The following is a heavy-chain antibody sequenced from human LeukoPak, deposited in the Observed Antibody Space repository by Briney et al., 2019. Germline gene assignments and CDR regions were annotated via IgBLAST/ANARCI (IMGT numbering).Heavy chain of an antibody. J-gene: IGHJ4*02. D-gene: IGHD6-6*01. CDR3: ARDAFVRYYFDY. CDR1: GFTFSSYG. Sequence: RPGGSLRLSCAASGFTFSSYGMHWVRQAPGKGLEWVAVIWYDGSNKYYADSVKGRFTISRDNSKNTLYLQMNSLRAEDTAVYYCARDAFVRYYFDYWGQGTLVTVSS. CDR2: IWYDGSNK. V-gene: IGHV3-33*01.